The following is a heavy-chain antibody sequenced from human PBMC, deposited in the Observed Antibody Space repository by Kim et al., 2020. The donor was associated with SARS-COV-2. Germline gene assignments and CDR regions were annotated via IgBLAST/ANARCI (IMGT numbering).Heavy chain of an antibody. D-gene: IGHD2-15*01. CDR3: EKDQAVLPHRLDN. CDR2: VSGGGIST. J-gene: IGHJ4*02. V-gene: IGHV3-23*01. CDR1: GFTFSSYA. Sequence: GGSLRLSCAASGFTFSSYAMNWVRQAPGRGLEWVSGVSGGGISTFSADSVKVRFTISRYNSKNTLYLQMNSLRAENTAVYDCEKDQAVLPHRLDNWGQGT.